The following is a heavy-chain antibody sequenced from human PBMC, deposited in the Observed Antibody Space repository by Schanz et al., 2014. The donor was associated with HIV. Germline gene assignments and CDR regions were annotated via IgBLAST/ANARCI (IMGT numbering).Heavy chain of an antibody. D-gene: IGHD1-20*01. CDR1: GFTFSIYY. V-gene: IGHV3-7*01. J-gene: IGHJ5*02. Sequence: EVQLVESGGGLVQPGGSLRLSCAASGFTFSIYYMSWVRQAPGKGLEWVANINQDGSEKYYVDSVKGRFTISRDNTKNSLYLQMNSLRAEDTAVYYCARDYHWNWFDPWGQGTLVTVSS. CDR2: INQDGSEK. CDR3: ARDYHWNWFDP.